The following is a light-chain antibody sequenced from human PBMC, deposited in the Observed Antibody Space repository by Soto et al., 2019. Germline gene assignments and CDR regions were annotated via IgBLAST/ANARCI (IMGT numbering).Light chain of an antibody. Sequence: EIVLTQSPGTLSLSPGERATLSCRASQSVSSSYLAWYQQKPGQAPRLLIYGASSRATGIPDRFSGSGSGTAFTLTISRLAPEDFAVYYCQQYGSSYTFGQGTKLEIK. CDR1: QSVSSSY. CDR2: GAS. CDR3: QQYGSSYT. V-gene: IGKV3-20*01. J-gene: IGKJ2*01.